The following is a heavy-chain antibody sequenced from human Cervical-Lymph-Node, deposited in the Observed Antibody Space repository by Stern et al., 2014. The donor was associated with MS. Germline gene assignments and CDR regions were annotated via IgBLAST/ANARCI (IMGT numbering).Heavy chain of an antibody. CDR3: ARAVGTPWARTIDY. CDR2: IYPSEST. D-gene: IGHD4-23*01. J-gene: IGHJ4*02. V-gene: IGHV4-38-2*02. Sequence: QVQLVESGPGLVKPSETLSLTCTVSGNSVSSGHYWGWIRQPPGKGLEWMGNIYPSESTYYNPSLKSRVTISLDTSKNPFSLKVTSVTAADTAVYYCARAVGTPWARTIDYWGQGTLVTVSS. CDR1: GNSVSSGHY.